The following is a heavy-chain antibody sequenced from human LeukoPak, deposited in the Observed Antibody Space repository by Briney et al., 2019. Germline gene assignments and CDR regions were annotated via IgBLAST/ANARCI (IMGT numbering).Heavy chain of an antibody. CDR1: LSTVSGHY. Sequence: SLRPSRALSLSTVSGHYMSWVRQTPGRGLEWGSVMYIGGSTYYADSVKGRFTISRDNSKNTLYLQMHSLRAEDTAVYYCALSNYYDSRRFDSWGEGPLVTVSS. V-gene: IGHV3-53*01. D-gene: IGHD3-22*01. CDR2: MYIGGST. CDR3: ALSNYYDSRRFDS. J-gene: IGHJ4*02.